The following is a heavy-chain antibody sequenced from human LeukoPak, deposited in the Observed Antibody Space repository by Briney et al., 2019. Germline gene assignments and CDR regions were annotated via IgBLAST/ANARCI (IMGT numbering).Heavy chain of an antibody. CDR3: ARDPDENPPPHFDH. Sequence: PGGSLRLSCAASGFTFSSYAMHWVRQAPGKGLEWVAVISYDGVKKYYGDSVTGRYTISRDNSKNTLYLQMNSLRAEDTAVYFCARDPDENPPPHFDHWGQGILVTVSS. V-gene: IGHV3-30-3*01. CDR2: ISYDGVKK. J-gene: IGHJ4*02. CDR1: GFTFSSYA.